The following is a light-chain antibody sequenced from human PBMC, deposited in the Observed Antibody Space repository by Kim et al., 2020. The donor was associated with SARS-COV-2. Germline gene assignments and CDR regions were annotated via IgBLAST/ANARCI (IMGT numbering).Light chain of an antibody. CDR1: QSISSL. V-gene: IGKV1-5*03. CDR3: QQYNSYSYT. Sequence: SASVGDSVTITCRASQSISSLLAWYQQKPGKAPKLLIYKASSLESGVPSRFSGSGSGTDFTLTISSLQPDDFATYYCQQYNSYSYTFGQGTKLEI. CDR2: KAS. J-gene: IGKJ2*01.